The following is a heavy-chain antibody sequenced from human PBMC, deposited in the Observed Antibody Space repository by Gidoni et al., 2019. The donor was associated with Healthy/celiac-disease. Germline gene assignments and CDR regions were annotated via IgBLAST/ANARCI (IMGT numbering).Heavy chain of an antibody. CDR2: ISGSGGST. J-gene: IGHJ3*02. CDR1: GFTFSSYA. CDR3: AKVRGVVVVVAATYAFDI. Sequence: EVQLLESGGGLVQPGGSLRLPCAASGFTFSSYAMSWVRQAPGKGLEWVSAISGSGGSTYYADSVKGRFTISRDNSKNTLYLQMNSLRAEDTAVYYCAKVRGVVVVVAATYAFDIWGQGTMVTVSS. V-gene: IGHV3-23*01. D-gene: IGHD2-15*01.